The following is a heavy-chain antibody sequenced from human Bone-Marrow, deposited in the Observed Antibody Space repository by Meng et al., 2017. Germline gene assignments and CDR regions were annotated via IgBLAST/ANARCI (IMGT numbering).Heavy chain of an antibody. V-gene: IGHV3-23*01. CDR1: GFTFSSYA. CDR2: ISGSGGST. CDR3: ASSGYYYPFSFLDY. D-gene: IGHD3-22*01. Sequence: GESLKISCAASGFTFSSYAMSWVRQAPGKGLEWVSAISGSGGSTYCADSVKGRFTISRDNSKNTLYLQMNSLRAEDTAVYYCASSGYYYPFSFLDYWGQATLVTFSS. J-gene: IGHJ4*02.